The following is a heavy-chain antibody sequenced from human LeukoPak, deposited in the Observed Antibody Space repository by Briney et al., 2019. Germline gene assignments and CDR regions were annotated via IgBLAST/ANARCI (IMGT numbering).Heavy chain of an antibody. J-gene: IGHJ4*02. CDR3: ATRNYYSGSYSDFGY. V-gene: IGHV1-24*01. CDR2: FDPEDGET. Sequence: GASVKVSCKVSGYTLTELSMHWVRQAPGKGLEWMGGFDPEDGETIYAQKFQGRVTMTEDTSTDTAYMELSSLRSEDTAVYYCATRNYYSGSYSDFGYWGQGTLVTVSS. D-gene: IGHD1-26*01. CDR1: GYTLTELS.